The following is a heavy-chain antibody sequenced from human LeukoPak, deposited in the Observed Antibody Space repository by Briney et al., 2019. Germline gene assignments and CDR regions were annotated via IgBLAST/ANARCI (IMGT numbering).Heavy chain of an antibody. CDR2: ISGSSTTFI. CDR1: GFTLSSYT. CDR3: ARDSAYCGGDCYSDS. V-gene: IGHV3-21*01. Sequence: PGGSLRLSCAASGFTLSSYTTKWVRQAPGKGLEWVSSISGSSTTFIYYADSLKGRFTISRDNAKNSLYLHMNSLRAEDTAVYYCARDSAYCGGDCYSDSWGQGTLVTVSS. D-gene: IGHD2-21*02. J-gene: IGHJ5*02.